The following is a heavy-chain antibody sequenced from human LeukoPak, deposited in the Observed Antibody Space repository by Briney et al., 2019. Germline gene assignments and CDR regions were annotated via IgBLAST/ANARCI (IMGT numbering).Heavy chain of an antibody. Sequence: SETLSLTCTVSDYYISSGHYWGWIRQPPGKGLEWIGNIHHAGATYYNPSLKSRVTMSVDTSKNQFSLKLNSVTAADTAVYYCARVAVGKLDYWGQGTLVTVSS. V-gene: IGHV4-38-2*02. CDR2: IHHAGAT. D-gene: IGHD2-21*01. J-gene: IGHJ4*02. CDR1: DYYISSGHY. CDR3: ARVAVGKLDY.